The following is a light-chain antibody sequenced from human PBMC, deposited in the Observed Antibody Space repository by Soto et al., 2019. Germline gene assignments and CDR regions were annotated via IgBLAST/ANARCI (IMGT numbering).Light chain of an antibody. Sequence: EIVLTQSPGTLSLSPGERATLSCRASHSVSSSYLAWYQQKPGQAPRRLIYGASSRATGIPDRFSGSGSGTDFTLPISRLEPEDFAVYFCQQYGSSPPYTFGQGTKLEIK. CDR1: HSVSSSY. CDR3: QQYGSSPPYT. J-gene: IGKJ2*01. CDR2: GAS. V-gene: IGKV3-20*01.